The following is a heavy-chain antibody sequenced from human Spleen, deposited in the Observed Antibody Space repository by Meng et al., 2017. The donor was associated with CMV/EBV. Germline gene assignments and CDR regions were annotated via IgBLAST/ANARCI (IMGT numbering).Heavy chain of an antibody. Sequence: GESLKISCAASGFTVSSNYMSWVRQAPGKGLEWVSDIYSGGSIYYADSVKGRFTISRDNSKNTLCLQMNSLRVEDTAVYYCARGYSDYGYFDYWGQGTLVTVSS. CDR3: ARGYSDYGYFDY. CDR2: IYSGGSI. J-gene: IGHJ4*02. V-gene: IGHV3-53*01. D-gene: IGHD5-12*01. CDR1: GFTVSSNY.